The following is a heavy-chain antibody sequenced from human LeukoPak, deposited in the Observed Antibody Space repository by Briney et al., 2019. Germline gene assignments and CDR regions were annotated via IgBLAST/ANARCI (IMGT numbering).Heavy chain of an antibody. CDR1: GFTFISYA. V-gene: IGHV3-23*01. CDR3: AKEDYVSLDP. J-gene: IGHJ5*02. Sequence: GGSLRLSGVGSGFTFISYAFSWVRQPPGKGLEWVSTLSGGGATANNADSVKGRFIISRDNSKNTVYLQMNSLRAEDTAVYYCAKEDYVSLDPWGQGTLVTVSA. CDR2: LSGGGATA. D-gene: IGHD3-10*02.